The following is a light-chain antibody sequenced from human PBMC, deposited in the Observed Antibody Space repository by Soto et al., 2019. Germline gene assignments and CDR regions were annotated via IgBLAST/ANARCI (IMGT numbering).Light chain of an antibody. CDR2: SAS. Sequence: DIVMTQSPPSLAVTLGEPASISCRSSQSPLHSNGNTYLDWYLQKPGQSPQLLIYSASNRASGVPDRCSSSGSGTDFTLKSSRVDAEDVGVYYCMNAVQTLTFGGGTKVEIK. V-gene: IGKV2-28*01. CDR1: QSPLHSNGNTY. J-gene: IGKJ4*01. CDR3: MNAVQTLT.